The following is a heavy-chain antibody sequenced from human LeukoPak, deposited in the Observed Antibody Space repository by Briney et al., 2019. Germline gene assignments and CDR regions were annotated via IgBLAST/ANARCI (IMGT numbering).Heavy chain of an antibody. J-gene: IGHJ4*02. V-gene: IGHV3-74*01. CDR3: ARDRLVWGY. Sequence: GGSLRLSCADSGFTFGRYWMHWVRQAPGKGLVWVSHITTDGSGTSYADSVKGRFTISRDNAKNTLYLQMNSLRAEDTAVYYCARDRLVWGYWGQGTLVTVSS. CDR2: ITTDGSGT. CDR1: GFTFGRYW. D-gene: IGHD3-16*01.